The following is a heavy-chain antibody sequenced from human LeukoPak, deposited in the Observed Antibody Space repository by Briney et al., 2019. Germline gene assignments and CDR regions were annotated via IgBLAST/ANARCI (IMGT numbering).Heavy chain of an antibody. J-gene: IGHJ6*03. V-gene: IGHV3-23*01. CDR3: ARGSSGSTYYYMDV. Sequence: GGSLRLSCAASGFTFSSYAMTWVRQAPGKGLEWVSSIGGNGVSTYYADSVKGRITISRDDPKNTLYLQMNSLRAEDTAVYFCARGSSGSTYYYMDVWGKGTTVTVSS. CDR1: GFTFSSYA. D-gene: IGHD3-22*01. CDR2: IGGNGVST.